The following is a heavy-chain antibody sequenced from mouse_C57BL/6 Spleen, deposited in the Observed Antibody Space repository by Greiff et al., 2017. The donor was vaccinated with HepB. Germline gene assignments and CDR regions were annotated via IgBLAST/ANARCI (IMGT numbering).Heavy chain of an antibody. CDR1: GFTFSDYY. Sequence: EVMLVESGGGLVQPGGSLKLSCAASGFTFSDYYMYWVRQTPEKRLEWVAYISNGGGSTYYPDTVKGRFTISRDNAKNTLYLQMSRLKSEDTAMYYCSRHYYYGSRGYIDVWGTGTPVTVSS. CDR2: ISNGGGST. D-gene: IGHD1-1*01. J-gene: IGHJ1*03. V-gene: IGHV5-12*01. CDR3: SRHYYYGSRGYIDV.